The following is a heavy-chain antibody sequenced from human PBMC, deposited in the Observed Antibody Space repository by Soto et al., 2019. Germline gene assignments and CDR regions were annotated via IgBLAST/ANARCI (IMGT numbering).Heavy chain of an antibody. CDR2: IYYSGST. J-gene: IGHJ3*02. Sequence: QVQLQESGPGLVKPSQTLSLTCTVSGGSITSGVYYWSWIRQHPGKGLEWIGYIYYSGSTFSNPSLKSRVTISVDTSKNQFSLKLSSVTAADTAVYFCARGLEWELLLDAFDIWGQGTMVTVSS. D-gene: IGHD1-26*01. V-gene: IGHV4-31*03. CDR3: ARGLEWELLLDAFDI. CDR1: GGSITSGVYY.